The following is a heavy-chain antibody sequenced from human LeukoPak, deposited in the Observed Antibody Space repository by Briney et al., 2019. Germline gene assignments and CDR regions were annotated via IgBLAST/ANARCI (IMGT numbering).Heavy chain of an antibody. CDR3: ARVADSSGYYYYFDY. V-gene: IGHV4-34*01. CDR2: IYYSGST. D-gene: IGHD3-22*01. Sequence: SETLSLTCAVHGGSFRAYFWSWIRQSPGKGLEWIGSIYYSGSTYYNPSLKSRVTISVDTSKNQFSLKLSSVTAADTAVYYCARVADSSGYYYYFDYWGQGTLVTVSS. CDR1: GGSFRAYF. J-gene: IGHJ4*02.